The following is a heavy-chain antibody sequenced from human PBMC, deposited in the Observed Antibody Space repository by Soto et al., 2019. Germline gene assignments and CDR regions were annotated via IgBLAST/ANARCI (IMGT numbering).Heavy chain of an antibody. J-gene: IGHJ5*01. CDR2: VHISGHS. CDR3: ARVRQGCSANNCYFDP. Sequence: SETLSLTCTLSGGSVRAPDWWNWVCQSPDKGLEWIAEVHISGHSNYNPSLRSRVSVSIDSSKNQFYLNLNSVTAADTAIYYCARVRQGCSANNCYFDPWGQGTQVTVSS. CDR1: GGSVRAPDW. V-gene: IGHV4-4*02. D-gene: IGHD1-1*01.